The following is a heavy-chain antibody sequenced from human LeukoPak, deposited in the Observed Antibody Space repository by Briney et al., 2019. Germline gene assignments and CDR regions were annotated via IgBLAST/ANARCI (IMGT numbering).Heavy chain of an antibody. Sequence: LGESLKISCKGSGYSFPNYWIGWVRQMPGKGLEWMGIIYAGDSETRYSPSFQGQVTLSVDKSISTAYLQWRSLKASDTAMYYCARGGPSYALDYWGQGTLVTVSS. J-gene: IGHJ4*02. D-gene: IGHD3-16*01. V-gene: IGHV5-51*01. CDR3: ARGGPSYALDY. CDR2: IYAGDSET. CDR1: GYSFPNYW.